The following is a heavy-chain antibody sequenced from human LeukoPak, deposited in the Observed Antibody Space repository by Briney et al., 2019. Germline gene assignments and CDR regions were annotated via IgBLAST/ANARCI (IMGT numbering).Heavy chain of an antibody. Sequence: PGGSLRLSCAASGFTFDDYGMSWVRQAPGKGLEWVSGINWNGGSTGYADSVKGRFTISRDNAKNSLYLQMNSLRAEDTALYYCARDPDAVDLSMVWGEVWFDPWGQGTLVTVSS. CDR2: INWNGGST. CDR3: ARDPDAVDLSMVWGEVWFDP. D-gene: IGHD3-10*01. J-gene: IGHJ5*02. CDR1: GFTFDDYG. V-gene: IGHV3-20*04.